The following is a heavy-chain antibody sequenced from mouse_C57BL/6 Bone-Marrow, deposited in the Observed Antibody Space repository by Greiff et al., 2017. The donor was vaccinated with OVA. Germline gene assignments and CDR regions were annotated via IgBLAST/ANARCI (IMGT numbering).Heavy chain of an antibody. CDR3: ARGSVFDY. J-gene: IGHJ2*01. Sequence: EVMLVESGGGLVKPGGSLKLSCAASGFTFSSYAMSWVRQTPEKRLEWVATISDGGSYTYYPDNVKGRFTISRDNAKNNLYLQMSHLKSEDTAMYYCARGSVFDYWGQGTTLTVSS. V-gene: IGHV5-4*03. CDR2: ISDGGSYT. CDR1: GFTFSSYA.